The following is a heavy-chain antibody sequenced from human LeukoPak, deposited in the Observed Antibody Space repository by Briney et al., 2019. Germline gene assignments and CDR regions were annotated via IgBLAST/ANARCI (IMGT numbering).Heavy chain of an antibody. CDR1: GFTFSSYG. J-gene: IGHJ5*02. Sequence: GGSLRLSCAASGFTFSSYGMSWVRQAPGKGLEWVSAISGSGGSTYYADSVKGRFTISRDNSKNTLYLQMNSLRAEDTAVYYCAKSSGSSGWFGWFDPWGQGTLVTVSS. D-gene: IGHD6-19*01. CDR2: ISGSGGST. CDR3: AKSSGSSGWFGWFDP. V-gene: IGHV3-23*01.